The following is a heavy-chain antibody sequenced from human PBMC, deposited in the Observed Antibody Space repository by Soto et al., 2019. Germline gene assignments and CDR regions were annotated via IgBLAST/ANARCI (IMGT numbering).Heavy chain of an antibody. D-gene: IGHD3-9*01. CDR3: ARDRYYDILTGYYSPPGMDV. CDR2: ISDYNGNT. CDR1: GYTFTSYG. Sequence: GASVKVSCKASGYTFTSYGISWVRQAPGQGLEWMGWISDYNGNTNYAQKLQGRVTMTTDTSTSTAYMELRSLRSDDTAVYYCARDRYYDILTGYYSPPGMDVWGQGTTVTVSS. V-gene: IGHV1-18*04. J-gene: IGHJ6*02.